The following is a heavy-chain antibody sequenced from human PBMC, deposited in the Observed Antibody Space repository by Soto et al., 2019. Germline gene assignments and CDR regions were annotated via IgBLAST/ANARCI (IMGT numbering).Heavy chain of an antibody. CDR1: GFSFKDYY. J-gene: IGHJ4*02. Sequence: GGSLRLSCAASGFSFKDYYMTWMRQTPEKGLEWISTITSSGGNAYYAASVKGRVTISIDTSRNQFSLKLSSVTAADTAVYYCARGQRSDPFFDYWGQGALVTVSS. CDR2: ITSSGGNA. V-gene: IGHV3-11*04. CDR3: ARGQRSDPFFDY.